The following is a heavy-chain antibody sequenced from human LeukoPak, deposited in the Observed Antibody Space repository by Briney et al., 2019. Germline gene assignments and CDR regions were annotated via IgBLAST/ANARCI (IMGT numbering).Heavy chain of an antibody. CDR2: ISYDGSNK. CDR1: GFTFSSYG. V-gene: IGHV3-30*18. CDR3: AKDRESYYYGSGTLN. D-gene: IGHD3-10*01. Sequence: GRPLRLSCAASGFTFSSYGMHWVRQAPGKGLEWVAVISYDGSNKYYADSVKGRFTISRDNSKNTLYLQMNSLRAEDTAVYYCAKDRESYYYGSGTLNWGQGTLVTVSS. J-gene: IGHJ4*02.